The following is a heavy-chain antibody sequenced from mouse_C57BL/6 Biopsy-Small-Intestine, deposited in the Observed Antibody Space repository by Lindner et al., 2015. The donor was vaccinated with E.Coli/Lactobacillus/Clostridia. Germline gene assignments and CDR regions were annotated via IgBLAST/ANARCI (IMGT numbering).Heavy chain of an antibody. D-gene: IGHD2-5*01. V-gene: IGHV1-4*01. CDR2: INPSSGYT. J-gene: IGHJ1*03. CDR1: GYTFTSYT. CDR3: ARSGDYYSNPYDV. Sequence: VQLQESGAELARPGASVKMSCKASGYTFTSYTMHWVKQRPGQGLEWIGYINPSSGYTKYNQKFKDKATLTADKSSSTAYMQLSSLTSEDSAVYYCARSGDYYSNPYDVWGTGTTVTVSS.